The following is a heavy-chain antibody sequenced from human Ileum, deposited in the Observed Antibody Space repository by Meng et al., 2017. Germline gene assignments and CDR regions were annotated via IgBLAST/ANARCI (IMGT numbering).Heavy chain of an antibody. CDR1: GYYFTTYG. D-gene: IGHD1-1*01. CDR3: AREGAYNGGDY. J-gene: IGHJ4*02. Sequence: QVQLVQSVAEVKKPGASVKVSCKASGYYFTTYGISWVRQAPGQGLEWMGWMNTDKGNTNYAQKFQGRVTMTRDTSTSTAYMELRSLRSDDTAVYYCAREGAYNGGDYWGQGTLVTVSS. V-gene: IGHV1-18*01. CDR2: MNTDKGNT.